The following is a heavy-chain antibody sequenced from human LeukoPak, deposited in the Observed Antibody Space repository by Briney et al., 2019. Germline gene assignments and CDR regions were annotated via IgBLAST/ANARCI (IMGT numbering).Heavy chain of an antibody. Sequence: ASVKVSCKASGYTFTGYYMHWVRQAPGQGLEWMGWINPNSGGTNYAQKFQGRVTMTRDTSISTAYMELSRLRSDDTAVYYYARDGDTAHNYYYYYYMDVWGKGTTVTVSS. CDR1: GYTFTGYY. J-gene: IGHJ6*03. V-gene: IGHV1-2*02. CDR3: ARDGDTAHNYYYYYYMDV. D-gene: IGHD5-18*01. CDR2: INPNSGGT.